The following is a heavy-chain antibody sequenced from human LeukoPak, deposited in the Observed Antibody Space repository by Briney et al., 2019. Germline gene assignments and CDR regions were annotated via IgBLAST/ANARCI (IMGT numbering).Heavy chain of an antibody. CDR2: ISGSGSTI. D-gene: IGHD2-21*02. CDR1: GFTFSSYG. J-gene: IGHJ4*02. Sequence: GGSLRLSCAASGFTFSSYGMDWVRQAPGKGLQWVSYISGSGSTIYYADSVKGRFTISRDNTNNSLYLQMNSLRAEDTAVYYCARGPSFHCGGDCYHLGVEYWGQGTLVTVSS. V-gene: IGHV3-48*03. CDR3: ARGPSFHCGGDCYHLGVEY.